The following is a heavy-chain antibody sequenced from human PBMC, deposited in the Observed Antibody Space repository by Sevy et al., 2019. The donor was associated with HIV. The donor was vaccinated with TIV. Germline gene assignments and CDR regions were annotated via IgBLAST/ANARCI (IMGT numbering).Heavy chain of an antibody. CDR2: INPSGGST. Sequence: ASVKVSCKASGYTFTSYYMHWVRQAPGQGLEWMGIINPSGGSTSYAQKFQGRVTMTRDTSTSTVYMELSSLRSEDTAVYYCARDRVVVVVAATHSRGYFDYWGQRTLVTVSS. CDR3: ARDRVVVVVAATHSRGYFDY. J-gene: IGHJ4*02. CDR1: GYTFTSYY. V-gene: IGHV1-46*01. D-gene: IGHD2-15*01.